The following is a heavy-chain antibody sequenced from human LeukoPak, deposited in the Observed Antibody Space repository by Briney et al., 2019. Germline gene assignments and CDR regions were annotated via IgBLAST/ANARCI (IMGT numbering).Heavy chain of an antibody. CDR2: IYYSGST. D-gene: IGHD2-15*01. J-gene: IGHJ6*02. CDR3: ARDLNRGCSGGSCYVMDL. V-gene: IGHV4-31*03. Sequence: PSETLSLTCTVSGGSISSGGYYWSWICQHPGKGLEWIGYIYYSGSTYCNPSLQSRVTISVDTSKNQFSLKLSSVTAADPAGYYCARDLNRGCSGGSCYVMDLWGQGTTVTVSS. CDR1: GGSISSGGYY.